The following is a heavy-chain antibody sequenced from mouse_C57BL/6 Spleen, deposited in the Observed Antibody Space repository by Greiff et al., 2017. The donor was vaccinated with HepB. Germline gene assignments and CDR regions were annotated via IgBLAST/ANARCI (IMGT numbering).Heavy chain of an antibody. CDR1: GYAFSSSW. J-gene: IGHJ3*01. CDR2: IYPGDGDT. D-gene: IGHD2-3*01. V-gene: IGHV1-82*01. CDR3: ARCDGYLAWFAY. Sequence: QVQLQQSGPELVKPGASVKISCKASGYAFSSSWMNWVKQRPGKGLEWIGRIYPGDGDTNYNGKFKGKATLTADKSSSTAYMQLSSLTSEDSAVYFCARCDGYLAWFAYWGQGTLVTVSA.